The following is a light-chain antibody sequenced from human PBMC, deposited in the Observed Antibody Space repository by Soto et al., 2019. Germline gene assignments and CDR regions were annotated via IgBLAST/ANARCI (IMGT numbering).Light chain of an antibody. J-gene: IGLJ1*01. CDR2: GNS. V-gene: IGLV1-40*01. Sequence: QSALTQPPSVSGAPGQRVTISFTRSSSNIGAGYDVHWYQQLPGTAPKLLIHGNSNLPSGVPDRFSGSKSGTSASLAITGLQAEDEADYYCQSYDSSLSGYVFGTGTTVTDL. CDR1: SSNIGAGYD. CDR3: QSYDSSLSGYV.